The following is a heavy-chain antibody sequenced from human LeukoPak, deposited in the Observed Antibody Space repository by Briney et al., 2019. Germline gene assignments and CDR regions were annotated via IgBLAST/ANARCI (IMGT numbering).Heavy chain of an antibody. J-gene: IGHJ4*02. CDR3: ARHRLYGYPFDY. D-gene: IGHD5-18*01. CDR1: GGSISSSSYY. CDR2: IYYSGST. V-gene: IGHV4-39*01. Sequence: SETLSLTCTVSGGSISSSSYYWGWIRQPPGKGLEWIGGIYYSGSTYYNPSLKSRVTISVDTSKNQFSLKLSSVTAADTAVYYCARHRLYGYPFDYWGQGTLVTVSS.